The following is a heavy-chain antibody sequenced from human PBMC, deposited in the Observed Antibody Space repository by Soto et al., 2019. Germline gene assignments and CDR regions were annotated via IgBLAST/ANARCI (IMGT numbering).Heavy chain of an antibody. D-gene: IGHD3-16*01. CDR3: AKDWGYGMDV. CDR1: GFTSDDYA. J-gene: IGHJ6*02. Sequence: PGGSLRLSCAASGFTSDDYAMHWVRQAPGKGLEWVSGISWNSGSIGYADSVKGRFTISRDNAKNSLYLQMNSLRAEDTALYYCAKDWGYGMDVWGQGTTVTVSS. V-gene: IGHV3-9*02. CDR2: ISWNSGSI.